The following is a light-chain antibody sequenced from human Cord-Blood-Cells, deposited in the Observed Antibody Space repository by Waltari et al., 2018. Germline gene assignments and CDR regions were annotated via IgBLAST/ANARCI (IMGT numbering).Light chain of an antibody. CDR1: QSVSSY. CDR3: QQRSNWPWT. J-gene: IGKJ1*01. V-gene: IGKV3-11*01. Sequence: EIVLTQSPATLSLYPVARATLSCSVSQSVSSYLAWYQQKPVQAPRPLIYDASNRATGIPARFSGSGSGTDFTLTISSLEPEDFAVYYCQQRSNWPWTFGQGTKVEIK. CDR2: DAS.